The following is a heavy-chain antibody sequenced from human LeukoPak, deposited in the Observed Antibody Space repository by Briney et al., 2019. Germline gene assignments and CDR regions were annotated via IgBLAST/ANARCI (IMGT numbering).Heavy chain of an antibody. CDR1: GYTFTSYG. J-gene: IGHJ6*03. Sequence: ASVKVSCKASGYTFTSYGISWVRQAPGQGLEWMGWISAYNGNTNYAQKLQGRVTMTTDTSTSTAYMELRSLRSDDTAVYYCARGPTIFGVGSSHYYYMDVWGKGTTVTVSS. CDR2: ISAYNGNT. D-gene: IGHD3-3*01. V-gene: IGHV1-18*01. CDR3: ARGPTIFGVGSSHYYYMDV.